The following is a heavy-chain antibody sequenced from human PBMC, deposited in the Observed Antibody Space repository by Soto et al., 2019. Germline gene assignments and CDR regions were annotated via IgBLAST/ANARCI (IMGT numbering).Heavy chain of an antibody. CDR2: IYYSGST. CDR3: ASGAFRGYSYGYFDY. Sequence: SETLSLTCTVSGGSISSGGYYWSWIRQHPGKGLEWIGYIYYSGSTYYNPSLKSRVTISVDTSKNQFSLKLSSVTAADTAVYYCASGAFRGYSYGYFDYWGQGTLVTVSS. D-gene: IGHD5-18*01. J-gene: IGHJ4*02. CDR1: GGSISSGGYY. V-gene: IGHV4-31*03.